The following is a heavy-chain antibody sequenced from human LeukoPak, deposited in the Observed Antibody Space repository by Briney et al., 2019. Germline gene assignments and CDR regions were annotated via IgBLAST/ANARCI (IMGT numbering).Heavy chain of an antibody. CDR1: GYSISSGYY. D-gene: IGHD3-22*01. Sequence: SETLSLTCTVSGYSISSGYYWGWIRQPPGKGLEWIGSIYHSGSTYYNPSLKSRVTISVDTSKNQFSLELSSVTAADTAVYYCARVLNYYDSSGYYYWGQGTLVTVSS. J-gene: IGHJ4*02. CDR2: IYHSGST. CDR3: ARVLNYYDSSGYYY. V-gene: IGHV4-38-2*02.